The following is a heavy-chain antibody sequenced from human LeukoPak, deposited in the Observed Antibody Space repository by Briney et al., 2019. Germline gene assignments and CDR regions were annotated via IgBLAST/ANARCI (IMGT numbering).Heavy chain of an antibody. J-gene: IGHJ1*01. D-gene: IGHD6-13*01. V-gene: IGHV1-69*13. CDR2: IIPIFGTA. CDR1: GYTFTGYY. Sequence: SVKVSCKASGYTFTGYYMHWVRQAPGQGLEWMGGIIPIFGTANYAQKFQGRVTIAADESTSTAYMELSSLRSEDTAVYYCARGISSSWYQAEYFQHWGQGTLVTVSS. CDR3: ARGISSSWYQAEYFQH.